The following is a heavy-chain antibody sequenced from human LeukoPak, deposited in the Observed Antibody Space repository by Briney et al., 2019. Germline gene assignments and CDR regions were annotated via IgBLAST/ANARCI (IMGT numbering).Heavy chain of an antibody. V-gene: IGHV4-59*01. CDR1: GGSISSYY. Sequence: SETLSLTCTVSGGSISSYYWSWIRQPPGKGLEWIGYIYYSGSTNYNPSLKSRVTISVDTSKNQFSLKLSSVTAADTAVYYCARGWSGQFMAYWGQGTLVTVSS. CDR3: ARGWSGQFMAY. CDR2: IYYSGST. J-gene: IGHJ4*02. D-gene: IGHD2-15*01.